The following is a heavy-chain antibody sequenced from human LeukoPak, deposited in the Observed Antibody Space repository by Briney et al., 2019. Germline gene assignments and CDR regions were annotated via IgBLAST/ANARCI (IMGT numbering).Heavy chain of an antibody. Sequence: PGRSLRLSCAASGFTFRDSAMDWVRQAPGEGLEWVSLISHSGANTFYADSVKGRFTVSRDNSKNMMYLQMNSLRAEDTAVYYCAKDIEASIWGQGTLVTVSS. D-gene: IGHD2-15*01. CDR2: ISHSGANT. CDR1: GFTFRDSA. J-gene: IGHJ4*02. V-gene: IGHV3-23*01. CDR3: AKDIEASI.